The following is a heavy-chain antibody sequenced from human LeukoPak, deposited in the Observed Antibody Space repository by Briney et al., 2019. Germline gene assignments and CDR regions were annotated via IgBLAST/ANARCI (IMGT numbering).Heavy chain of an antibody. CDR1: GYTFTSYD. D-gene: IGHD2-15*01. Sequence: ASVKVSCKASGYTFTSYDINWVRQATGQGLEWMGWMNPNSGNTGYAQEFQGRVTMTRNTSISTAYMELSSLRSEDTAVYYCASACGGSSVDWFDPWGQGTLVTVSS. V-gene: IGHV1-8*01. J-gene: IGHJ5*02. CDR2: MNPNSGNT. CDR3: ASACGGSSVDWFDP.